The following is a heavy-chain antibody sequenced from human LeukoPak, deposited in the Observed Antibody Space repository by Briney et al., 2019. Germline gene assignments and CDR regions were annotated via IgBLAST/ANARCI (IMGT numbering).Heavy chain of an antibody. CDR3: ARGTYYYDSSFGY. CDR2: IYHSGNT. J-gene: IGHJ4*02. Sequence: PSETLSLTCTVSGYSISSGYYWGWIRQPPGKGLEWIGSIYHSGNTYYNPSLKSRVTISVDTSKNQFSLKLSSVTAADTAVYYCARGTYYYDSSFGYWGQGTLVTVSS. CDR1: GYSISSGYY. V-gene: IGHV4-38-2*02. D-gene: IGHD3-22*01.